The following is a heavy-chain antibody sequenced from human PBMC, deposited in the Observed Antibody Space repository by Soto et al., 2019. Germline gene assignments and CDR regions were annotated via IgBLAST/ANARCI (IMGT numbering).Heavy chain of an antibody. CDR1: GFTFSSYS. Sequence: EVQLVGSGGGLVQPGGALTLSCAASGFTFSSYSMNWVRQAPGKGLEWVSSISSSSSYIYYADSVKGRFTISRDNANNSLYLQMNSLRAEDTAVYYCARDQPGYSYGYGLGYWGQGTLVTVSS. J-gene: IGHJ4*02. CDR3: ARDQPGYSYGYGLGY. D-gene: IGHD5-18*01. V-gene: IGHV3-21*01. CDR2: ISSSSSYI.